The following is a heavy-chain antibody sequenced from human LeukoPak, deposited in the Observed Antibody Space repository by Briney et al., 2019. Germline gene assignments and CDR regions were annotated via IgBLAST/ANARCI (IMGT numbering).Heavy chain of an antibody. CDR3: ARAWGDSGSWKAGFDY. CDR1: GGSISSGGYY. CDR2: IYYSGST. V-gene: IGHV4-31*03. D-gene: IGHD6-13*01. J-gene: IGHJ4*02. Sequence: PSETLSLNCTVSGGSISSGGYYWSWIRQHPGKGLEWIGYIYYSGSTYYNPSLKSRVTISVDTSKNQFSLKLSSVTAADTAVYYCARAWGDSGSWKAGFDYWGQGTLVTVSS.